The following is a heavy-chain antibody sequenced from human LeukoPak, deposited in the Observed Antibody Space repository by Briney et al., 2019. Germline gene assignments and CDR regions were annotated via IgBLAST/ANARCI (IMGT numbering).Heavy chain of an antibody. CDR3: ARGRKSSSWYRYYYYMDV. V-gene: IGHV3-66*01. D-gene: IGHD6-13*01. J-gene: IGHJ6*03. Sequence: PGGSLRLSCAASGFTVSSNYMSWVRQAPGKGLEWVSVIYSGGSTYYADSVKGRFTISRDNSKNTLYLQMNSLRAEDTAVYYCARGRKSSSWYRYYYYMDVWGKGTTVTISS. CDR2: IYSGGST. CDR1: GFTVSSNY.